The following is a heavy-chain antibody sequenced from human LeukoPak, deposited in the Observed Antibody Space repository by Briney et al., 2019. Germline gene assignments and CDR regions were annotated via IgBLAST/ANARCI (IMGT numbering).Heavy chain of an antibody. Sequence: TSETLSLTCTVSGYSISSGYYWGWIRQPPGKGLEWIGSTYHSGSTYYNPSLKSRVTISVDTSKNQFSLKLSSVTAADTAVYYCARVMILGPIDYWGQGTLVTVSS. V-gene: IGHV4-38-2*02. CDR1: GYSISSGYY. J-gene: IGHJ4*02. CDR2: TYHSGST. CDR3: ARVMILGPIDY. D-gene: IGHD2-15*01.